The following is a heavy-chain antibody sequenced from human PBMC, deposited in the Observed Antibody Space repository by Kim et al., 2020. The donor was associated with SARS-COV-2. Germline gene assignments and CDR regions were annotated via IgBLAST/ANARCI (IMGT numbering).Heavy chain of an antibody. Sequence: YAQKFQGRVTITADESTSTAYMELSSLRSEDTAVYYCARFGNGYNFWADYWGQGTLVTVSS. V-gene: IGHV1-69*01. CDR3: ARFGNGYNFWADY. J-gene: IGHJ4*02. D-gene: IGHD3-3*01.